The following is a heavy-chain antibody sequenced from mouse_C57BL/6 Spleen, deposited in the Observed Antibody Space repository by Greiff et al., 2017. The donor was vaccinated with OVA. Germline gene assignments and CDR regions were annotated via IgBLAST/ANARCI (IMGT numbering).Heavy chain of an antibody. V-gene: IGHV1-50*01. J-gene: IGHJ4*01. CDR1: GYTFTSYW. Sequence: QVQLQQPGAELVKPGASVKLSCKASGYTFTSYWMQWVKQRPGQGLEWIGEIDPSDSYTNYNQKFKGKATLTVDTSSSTAYMLLSSLTSEDSAVYYCARQGIYYYGSSPLDYWGQGTSVTVSS. CDR2: IDPSDSYT. D-gene: IGHD1-1*01. CDR3: ARQGIYYYGSSPLDY.